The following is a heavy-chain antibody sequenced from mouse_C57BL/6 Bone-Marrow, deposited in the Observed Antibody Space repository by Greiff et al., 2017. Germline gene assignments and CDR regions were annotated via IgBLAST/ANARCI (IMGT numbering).Heavy chain of an antibody. D-gene: IGHD2-3*01. V-gene: IGHV1-75*01. CDR2: IFPGSGST. J-gene: IGHJ4*01. Sequence: VQLQQSGPELVKPGASVKISCKASGYTFTDYYINWVKQRPGQGLEWIGWIFPGSGSTYYNEKFKGKATLTVDKSSSTAYMLLSSLTSEDSAVYFCARWRWLLPHYYAMDDWGQGTSVTVSS. CDR1: GYTFTDYY. CDR3: ARWRWLLPHYYAMDD.